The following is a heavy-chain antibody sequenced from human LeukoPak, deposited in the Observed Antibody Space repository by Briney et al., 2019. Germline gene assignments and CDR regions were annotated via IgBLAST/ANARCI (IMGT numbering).Heavy chain of an antibody. V-gene: IGHV4-39*01. D-gene: IGHD5-24*01. Sequence: SETLSLTCTVSGVSITSSRYYWAWIRQPPGKGLEWIGTIYYNGNTHYNPSLESRFTISVDTSKNQFSLKLSSVTASDTAVYYCASPREMATIYDASDVWGQGTMVTVSP. CDR3: ASPREMATIYDASDV. CDR1: GVSITSSRYY. CDR2: IYYNGNT. J-gene: IGHJ3*01.